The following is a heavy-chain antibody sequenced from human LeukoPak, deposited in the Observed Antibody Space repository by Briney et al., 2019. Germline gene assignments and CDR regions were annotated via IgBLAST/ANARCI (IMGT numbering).Heavy chain of an antibody. CDR2: ISWNSGSI. V-gene: IGHV3-9*01. J-gene: IGHJ4*02. Sequence: GGSLRLSCAASGFTFDDYAMHWVRQAPGKGLEWVSGISWNSGSIGYADSVKGRFTISRDNAKNSLYLQMNRLRAEDTALYYCAKGGSYDSSGYYNTWGQGTLVTVSS. CDR1: GFTFDDYA. D-gene: IGHD3-22*01. CDR3: AKGGSYDSSGYYNT.